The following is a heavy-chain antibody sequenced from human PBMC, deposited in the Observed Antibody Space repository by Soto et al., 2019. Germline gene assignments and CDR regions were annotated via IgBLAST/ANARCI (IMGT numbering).Heavy chain of an antibody. D-gene: IGHD4-4*01. CDR3: ARDHAVTAPITPIAVPPSKWIDA. V-gene: IGHV1-18*01. CDR1: GYTFTSYG. Sequence: ASVKVSCKAAGYTFTSYGISWVRQAPGQGLEWMGWISAYNGNTNYAQNLQGRVTMTTDTSTSTVYMELRSLRSDDTAVYYCARDHAVTAPITPIAVPPSKWIDACGPGTLVTVSS. CDR2: ISAYNGNT. J-gene: IGHJ5*02.